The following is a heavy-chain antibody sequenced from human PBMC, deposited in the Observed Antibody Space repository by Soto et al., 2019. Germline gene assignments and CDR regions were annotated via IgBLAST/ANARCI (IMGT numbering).Heavy chain of an antibody. CDR1: GDSVSINSAA. V-gene: IGHV6-1*01. CDR2: TYYRSKWYN. D-gene: IGHD3-10*01. Sequence: PSQPLSLTCAISGDSVSINSAAWNWLRQSPSRGLEWLGRTYYRSKWYNDYAPSVKSQITINPDTSRNQFSLQLNSVTPEDTAVYYCARERGVLSEAFDIWGQGTVVTVSS. CDR3: ARERGVLSEAFDI. J-gene: IGHJ3*02.